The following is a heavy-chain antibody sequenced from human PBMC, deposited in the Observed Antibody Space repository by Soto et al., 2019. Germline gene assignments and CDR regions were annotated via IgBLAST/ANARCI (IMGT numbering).Heavy chain of an antibody. CDR3: ARPDYSNYIDYYYYGMDV. CDR2: INAGNGNT. J-gene: IGHJ6*02. Sequence: GASVKVSCKASGYTFTSYAMHWVRQAPGQRLEWMGWINAGNGNTKYSQKFQGRVTITRDTSASTAYMELSSLRSEDTAVYYCARPDYSNYIDYYYYGMDVWGQGTTVTVSS. CDR1: GYTFTSYA. V-gene: IGHV1-3*01. D-gene: IGHD4-4*01.